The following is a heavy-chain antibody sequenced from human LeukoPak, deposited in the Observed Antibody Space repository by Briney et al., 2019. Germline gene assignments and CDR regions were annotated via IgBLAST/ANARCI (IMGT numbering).Heavy chain of an antibody. CDR3: ARDDSYGLDY. V-gene: IGHV3-48*03. J-gene: IGHJ4*02. D-gene: IGHD5-18*01. CDR2: ISSSGSTI. CDR1: VFIFSSYE. Sequence: GGSLRLSCTASVFIFSSYEMNGVRQAPGKGLEWVSYISSSGSTIYYADSVKGRFTISRDNAKNSLYLQMNSLRAEDTAVYYCARDDSYGLDYWGQGTLVTVSS.